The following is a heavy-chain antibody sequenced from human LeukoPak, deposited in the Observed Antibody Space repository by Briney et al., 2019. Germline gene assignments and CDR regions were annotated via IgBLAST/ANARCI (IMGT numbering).Heavy chain of an antibody. V-gene: IGHV4-59*08. CDR2: IYYSGST. CDR1: GGSISSYY. D-gene: IGHD3-22*01. CDR3: ARLNYYDSSGYYYSGNWFDP. Sequence: SETLSLTCTVSGGSISSYYWSWIRQPPGKGLEWIGYIYYSGSTNYNPSLKSRVTISVGTSKNQFSLKLSSVTAADTAVYYCARLNYYDSSGYYYSGNWFDPWGQGTLVTVSS. J-gene: IGHJ5*02.